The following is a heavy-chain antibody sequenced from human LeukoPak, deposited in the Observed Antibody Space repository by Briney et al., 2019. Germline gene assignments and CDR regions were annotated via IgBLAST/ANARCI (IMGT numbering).Heavy chain of an antibody. V-gene: IGHV3-48*03. D-gene: IGHD2-2*01. CDR1: GFTFSSYE. Sequence: GGSLRLSCAASGFTFSSYEMNWVRQAPGKGLEWISYIGSAIYYADSVKGRFIVSRDNAKNSLYLQMNSLRAEDTAVYYCARDHAYAFDIWGQGTLVTVSS. J-gene: IGHJ3*02. CDR3: ARDHAYAFDI. CDR2: IGSAI.